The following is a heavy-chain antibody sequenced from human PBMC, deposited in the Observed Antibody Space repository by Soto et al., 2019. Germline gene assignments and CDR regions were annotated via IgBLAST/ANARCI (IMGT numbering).Heavy chain of an antibody. V-gene: IGHV1-69*01. J-gene: IGHJ5*02. Sequence: QVQLVQSGAEVTKPGSSVKVSCKASGGTFSSYSITWVRQARGQGLEWMGAIIPIFGTANYAQKYQGRVTITADESTSTAYMELRSLISEDTALYFCASDHSTSSYSWFDPWGQGPLVTVSS. CDR3: ASDHSTSSYSWFDP. CDR2: IIPIFGTA. CDR1: GGTFSSYS. D-gene: IGHD6-6*01.